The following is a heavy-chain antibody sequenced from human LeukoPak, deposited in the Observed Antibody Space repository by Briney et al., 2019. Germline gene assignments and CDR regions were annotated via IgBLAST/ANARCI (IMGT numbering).Heavy chain of an antibody. D-gene: IGHD1/OR15-1a*01. CDR3: ARDFSGTQI. V-gene: IGHV3-48*04. J-gene: IGHJ3*02. CDR1: GFTFSSYS. Sequence: PGGSLRLSCAASGFTFSSYSMNWVRQAPGKGLEWVSSISSSSSTIYYADSVKGRFTISRDNAKNSLYLQMNSLRAEDAAVYYCARDFSGTQIWGQGTMVTVSS. CDR2: ISSSSSTI.